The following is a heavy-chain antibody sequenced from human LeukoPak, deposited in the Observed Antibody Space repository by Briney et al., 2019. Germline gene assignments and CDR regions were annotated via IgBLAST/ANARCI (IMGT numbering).Heavy chain of an antibody. J-gene: IGHJ4*02. D-gene: IGHD3-22*01. CDR3: ARDKYYYDTSGSNPVFDS. V-gene: IGHV4-38-2*02. CDR1: GYSISSGYY. CDR2: IYHSGST. Sequence: SETLSLTCTVSGYSISSGYYWGWIRQPPGQGLEWIGSIYHSGSTYYNPSLRSRVTISVDTSKNQFSLRLSSVTAADTALYYCARDKYYYDTSGSNPVFDSWGQGTLVTVSS.